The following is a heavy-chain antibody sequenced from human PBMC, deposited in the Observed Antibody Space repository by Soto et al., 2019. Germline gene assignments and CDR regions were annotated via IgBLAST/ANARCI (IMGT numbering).Heavy chain of an antibody. CDR1: GFTFSSYW. Sequence: PGGSLRLSCAASGFTFSSYWMHWVRQAPGKGLVWVSRINSDGSSTSYADSVKGRFTISRDNAKNTLYLQMNSLRAEDTAVYYCARRDYYGPPDYWGQGTLVTVSS. CDR2: INSDGSST. J-gene: IGHJ4*02. D-gene: IGHD3-10*01. V-gene: IGHV3-74*01. CDR3: ARRDYYGPPDY.